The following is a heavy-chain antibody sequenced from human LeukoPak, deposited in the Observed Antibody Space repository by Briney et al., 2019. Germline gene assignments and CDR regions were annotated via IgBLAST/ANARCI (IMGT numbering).Heavy chain of an antibody. CDR1: GGSFGSYY. CDR2: MFYTGST. J-gene: IGHJ3*01. V-gene: IGHV4-59*01. CDR3: ARGDDA. Sequence: SETLSLTCTVSGGSFGSYYLSWIRQSPGKGLEWIGFMFYTGSTNYNPSVMSRVSISLDASKNQFSLKLNSLTAADTALYFCARGDDA.